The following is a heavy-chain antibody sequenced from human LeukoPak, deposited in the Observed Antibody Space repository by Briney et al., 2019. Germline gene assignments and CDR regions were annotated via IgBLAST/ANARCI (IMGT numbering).Heavy chain of an antibody. CDR1: GFIFSDYY. J-gene: IGHJ5*02. CDR3: ARLIASLGNWFDP. CDR2: ISSSGSII. V-gene: IGHV3-11*01. D-gene: IGHD6-6*01. Sequence: GSLRLSCAASGFIFSDYYMSWIRQAPGKGLEWVSYISSSGSIIKYADSVKGRFTISRDNARKSLYLQMNSLGAEDTAVYYCARLIASLGNWFDPWGQGTLVTVSS.